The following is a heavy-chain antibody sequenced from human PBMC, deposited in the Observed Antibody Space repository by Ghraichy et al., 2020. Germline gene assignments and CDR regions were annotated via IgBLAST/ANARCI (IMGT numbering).Heavy chain of an antibody. CDR2: IKQDGSEK. CDR1: GFTFSSYW. CDR3: ARVAGYFDWQDYYYYGMDV. J-gene: IGHJ6*02. D-gene: IGHD3-9*01. Sequence: GGSLRLSCAASGFTFSSYWMSWVRQAPGKGLEWVANIKQDGSEKYYVDSVKGRFTISRDNAKNSLYLQMNSLRAEDTVVYYCARVAGYFDWQDYYYYGMDVWGQGTTVTVSS. V-gene: IGHV3-7*01.